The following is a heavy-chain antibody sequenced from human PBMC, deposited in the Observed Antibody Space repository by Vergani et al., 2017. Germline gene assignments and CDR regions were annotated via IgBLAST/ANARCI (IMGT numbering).Heavy chain of an antibody. CDR1: GGSFNDYW. CDR3: AREXYCTNGVCFTLFDV. Sequence: QAQLQQWGAGLLKPSETLSLTCAIYGGSFNDYWWTWIRQPPGKGLEWSGEIRHDGITHYSPSLKSRVTISIDTSTHQFSLNLRSVTAADTAVYYCAREXYCTNGVCFTLFDVWGQGALVTVSS. J-gene: IGHJ4*02. V-gene: IGHV4-34*01. CDR2: IRHDGIT. D-gene: IGHD2-8*01.